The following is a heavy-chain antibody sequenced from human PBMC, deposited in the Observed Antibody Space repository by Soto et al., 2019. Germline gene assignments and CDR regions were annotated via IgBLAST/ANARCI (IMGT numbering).Heavy chain of an antibody. CDR2: IWYDGSNK. J-gene: IGHJ4*02. CDR1: GSTFSSYG. CDR3: ARDYYETSSGYHY. D-gene: IGHD3-22*01. Sequence: GGSLRLSCAASGSTFSSYGMHWVRQAPGKGLEWVAVIWYDGSNKYYADSVKGRFTISRDNSKNTLYLQMNSLRAEDTAVYYCARDYYETSSGYHYWGQGTLVTVSS. V-gene: IGHV3-33*01.